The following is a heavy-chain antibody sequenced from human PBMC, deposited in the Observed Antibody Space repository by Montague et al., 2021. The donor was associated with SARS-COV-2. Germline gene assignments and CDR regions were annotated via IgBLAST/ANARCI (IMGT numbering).Heavy chain of an antibody. D-gene: IGHD3-9*01. CDR1: GFTFSSYG. J-gene: IGHJ6*02. CDR2: ISYDGSNK. CDR3: AKDQKIDYDMLTGYVPGGNYYYCYGMDV. Sequence: SLRLSCAASGFTFSSYGMHWARQAPDKGLEWVAVISYDGSNKYYADSVKGRFTISRDNSKNTLYLQMNSLRAEDTAVYYCAKDQKIDYDMLTGYVPGGNYYYCYGMDVWGQGTTVTVSS. V-gene: IGHV3-30*18.